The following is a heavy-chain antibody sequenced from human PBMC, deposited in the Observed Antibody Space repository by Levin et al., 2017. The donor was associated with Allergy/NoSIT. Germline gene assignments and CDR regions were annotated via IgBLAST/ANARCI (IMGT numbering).Heavy chain of an antibody. CDR3: VRVGHGYDY. D-gene: IGHD5-18*01. J-gene: IGHJ4*02. CDR1: GFTFSEYS. V-gene: IGHV3-64*02. Sequence: GGSLRLSCAASGFTFSEYSMHWVRQAPGKGLEYVAAINGNGGSTYYAESLKGRFSISRDNSKGTLYLQMGSLRADDTAMYYCVRVGHGYDYWGQGTLVTVSS. CDR2: INGNGGST.